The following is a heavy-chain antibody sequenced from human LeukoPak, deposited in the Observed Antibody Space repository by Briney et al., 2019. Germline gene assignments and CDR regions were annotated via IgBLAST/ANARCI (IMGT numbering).Heavy chain of an antibody. D-gene: IGHD2-21*02. CDR2: IKQDGSEK. CDR1: GFTFTTYW. Sequence: GGSLRLSCAASGFTFTTYWMHWARQAPGKGLEWVANIKQDGSEKYHVDSVKGRFTISRDNGKNSVYLQMNSLRAEDTAVYYCARDGGHGGDLDYWGQGTLVTVSS. CDR3: ARDGGHGGDLDY. V-gene: IGHV3-7*01. J-gene: IGHJ4*02.